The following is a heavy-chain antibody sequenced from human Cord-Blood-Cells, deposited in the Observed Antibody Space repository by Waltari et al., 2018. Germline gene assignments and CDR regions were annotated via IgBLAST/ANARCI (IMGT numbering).Heavy chain of an antibody. V-gene: IGHV4-34*01. CDR1: GGSFSGYY. J-gene: IGHJ6*02. Sequence: QVQLQQWGAGLLKPSETLSLTCAVYGGSFSGYYWSWIRKPPGKGLEWIGEINHIGSTNYNPSLKSRVTISVDTSKNQFSLKLSSVTAADTAVYYCASLNYYYYYGMDVWGQGTTVTVSS. CDR3: ASLNYYYYYGMDV. CDR2: INHIGST.